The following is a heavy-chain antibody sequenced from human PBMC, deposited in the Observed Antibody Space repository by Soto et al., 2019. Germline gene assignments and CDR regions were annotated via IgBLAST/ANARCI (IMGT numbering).Heavy chain of an antibody. CDR3: ARFSDPCSGGSCYSRVVYYGMDV. Sequence: ASVKVSCKASGYTFTGYYMHWVRQAPGQGLEWMGWINPNSGGTNYAQKFQGRVTMTRDTSISTAYMELSRLRPDDTAVYYCARFSDPCSGGSCYSRVVYYGMDVWGQGTTVTVS. CDR2: INPNSGGT. D-gene: IGHD2-15*01. V-gene: IGHV1-2*02. CDR1: GYTFTGYY. J-gene: IGHJ6*02.